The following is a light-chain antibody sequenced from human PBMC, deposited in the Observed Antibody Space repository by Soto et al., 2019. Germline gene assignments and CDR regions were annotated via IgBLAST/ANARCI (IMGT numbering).Light chain of an antibody. J-gene: IGKJ5*01. CDR3: QQYNNWPPKIT. CDR1: QSVSRF. Sequence: EIVLTQSPATLSLSPVERATLSCVASQSVSRFLAWYQQKPGQAPRLLIYDASTRATGIPARFSGSGSGTEFTLTISSLQSEDFAVYYCQQYNNWPPKITFGQGTRLEI. V-gene: IGKV3-15*01. CDR2: DAS.